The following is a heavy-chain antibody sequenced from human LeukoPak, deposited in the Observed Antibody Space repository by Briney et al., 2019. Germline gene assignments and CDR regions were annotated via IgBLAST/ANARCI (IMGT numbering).Heavy chain of an antibody. D-gene: IGHD4-17*01. CDR1: GGSISSSSYS. CDR3: ATYRDYGDYVHYFDY. J-gene: IGHJ4*02. CDR2: IYYSGST. V-gene: IGHV4-39*01. Sequence: SETLSLTCTVSGGSISSSSYSWGWLRQPPGKGLEWIGSIYYSGSTYYNPSLKSRVTISVDTSKNQFSLKLSSVTAADTAVYYCATYRDYGDYVHYFDYWGQGTLVTVSS.